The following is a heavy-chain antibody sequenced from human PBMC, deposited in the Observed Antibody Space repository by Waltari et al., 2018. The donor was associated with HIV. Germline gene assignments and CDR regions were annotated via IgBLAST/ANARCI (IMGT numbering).Heavy chain of an antibody. CDR3: ARLGGLMVYSIQYWSFDL. Sequence: QVQLQESGPGLVKPSQTLSLSCTVPGGSISSGDYYWSWIRQPPGKGLEWIGYVHQSGSTCYNPSLKRRVTVSVDRSQNQFSLKLTSVTAADTAVYYCARLGGLMVYSIQYWSFDLWGRGTPITVSS. J-gene: IGHJ2*01. CDR1: GGSISSGDYY. CDR2: VHQSGST. D-gene: IGHD2-8*01. V-gene: IGHV4-30-4*01.